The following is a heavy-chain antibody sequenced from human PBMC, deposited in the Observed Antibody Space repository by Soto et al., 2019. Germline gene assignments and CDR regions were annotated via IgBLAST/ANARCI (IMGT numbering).Heavy chain of an antibody. D-gene: IGHD3-22*01. CDR2: INYSGST. V-gene: IGHV4-61*01. CDR1: GGSIRSDNHC. J-gene: IGHJ5*02. Sequence: PSETLSLTCTISGGSIRSDNHCWSWIRQHPGKGLEWIGYINYSGSTNYNPSLQSRVTISVDTSKNQFSLKLSSVTAADTAVYYCARVGRYDSSGYYYLNWFDPWGQGTLVTVSS. CDR3: ARVGRYDSSGYYYLNWFDP.